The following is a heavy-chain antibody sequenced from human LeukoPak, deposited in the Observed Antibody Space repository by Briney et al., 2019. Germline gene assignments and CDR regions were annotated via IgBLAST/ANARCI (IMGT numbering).Heavy chain of an antibody. J-gene: IGHJ4*02. V-gene: IGHV4-59*01. Sequence: SETLSLTCTVSGGSISSYYWSWIRQPPGKGLEWIGYIYYSGSTNYNPSLKSRVTISVDTSKNQFSLKLSSVTAADTAVYYCARGDILTGAAGDYWGQGTLVTVSS. CDR1: GGSISSYY. D-gene: IGHD3-9*01. CDR3: ARGDILTGAAGDY. CDR2: IYYSGST.